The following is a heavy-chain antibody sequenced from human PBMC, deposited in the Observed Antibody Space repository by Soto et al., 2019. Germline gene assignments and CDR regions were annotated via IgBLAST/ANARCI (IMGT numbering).Heavy chain of an antibody. CDR2: IYYSGST. Sequence: PSETLSLTCTVSGGSISSYYWSWIRQPPGKGLEWIGYIYYSGSTNYNPSLKSRVTISVDTSKNQFSLKLSSVTAADTAVYYCARGDYGGNGRYYYGMDVWGQGTTVTVSS. CDR1: GGSISSYY. CDR3: ARGDYGGNGRYYYGMDV. V-gene: IGHV4-59*01. J-gene: IGHJ6*02. D-gene: IGHD4-17*01.